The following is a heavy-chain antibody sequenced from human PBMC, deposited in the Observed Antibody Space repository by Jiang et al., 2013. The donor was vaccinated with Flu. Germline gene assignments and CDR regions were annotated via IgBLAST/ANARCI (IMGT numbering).Heavy chain of an antibody. J-gene: IGHJ4*02. V-gene: IGHV3-30-3*01. Sequence: RLSCAASGFTFSSYAMHWVRQAPGKGLEWVALISYDGSKKYYADSVKGRFTISRDSSKNTLYLQMGSLRAEDTAVYYCARSKYTSGDYDAGTDYWGQGTLVTVSS. CDR1: GFTFSSYA. CDR3: ARSKYTSGDYDAGTDY. D-gene: IGHD4-17*01. CDR2: ISYDGSKK.